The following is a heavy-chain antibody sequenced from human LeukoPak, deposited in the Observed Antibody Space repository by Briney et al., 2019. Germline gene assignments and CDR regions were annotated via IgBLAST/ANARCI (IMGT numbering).Heavy chain of an antibody. Sequence: SETLSLTCTVSGGSTSSYYWSWIRQPPGKGLEWIGYFYYSGSTNYNPSLRSRVTISADTSKNQFSLKLSSVTAADTAVYYCARVSPYNGYDAYYYSMDGWGQGTTVTVSS. D-gene: IGHD5-12*01. CDR1: GGSTSSYY. J-gene: IGHJ6*02. V-gene: IGHV4-59*01. CDR2: FYYSGST. CDR3: ARVSPYNGYDAYYYSMDG.